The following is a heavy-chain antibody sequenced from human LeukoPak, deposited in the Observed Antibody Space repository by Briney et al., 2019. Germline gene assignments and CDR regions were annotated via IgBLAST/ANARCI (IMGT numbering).Heavy chain of an antibody. CDR1: GGSVSSGSYY. CDR3: ARVARYFDWLFDY. Sequence: SETLSLTCTVSGGSVSSGSYYWSWIRQPPGKGLEWIGYIYYSGSTNYNPSLKSRVTISVDTSKNQFSLKLSSVTAADTAVHYCARVARYFDWLFDYWGQGTLVTVSS. V-gene: IGHV4-61*01. D-gene: IGHD3-9*01. CDR2: IYYSGST. J-gene: IGHJ4*02.